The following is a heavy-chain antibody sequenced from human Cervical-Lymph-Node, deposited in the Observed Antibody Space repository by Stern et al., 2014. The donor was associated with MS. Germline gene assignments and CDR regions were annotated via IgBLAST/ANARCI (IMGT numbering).Heavy chain of an antibody. Sequence: EQLVESGAEVKKPGASVKVSCQSSGYTFTSYHMHWVRQAPGQGLEWMGIINPSGGGTSYAQKFQDRITMTRDTSTSTVYMELSSLRSKDTAVYYCARDLGIAAVFDYWGQGTLVTVSS. CDR1: GYTFTSYH. CDR3: ARDLGIAAVFDY. J-gene: IGHJ4*02. CDR2: INPSGGGT. V-gene: IGHV1-46*01. D-gene: IGHD6-13*01.